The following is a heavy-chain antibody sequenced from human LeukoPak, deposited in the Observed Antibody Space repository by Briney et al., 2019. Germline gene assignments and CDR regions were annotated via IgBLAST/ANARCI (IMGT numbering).Heavy chain of an antibody. CDR2: IKQDGSEK. CDR1: GFTFSNYW. V-gene: IGHV3-7*05. J-gene: IGHJ3*02. D-gene: IGHD6-19*01. CDR3: ARAGFYSSGDAFDI. Sequence: GGSLRLSCAGSGFTFSNYWMSWVRQAPGKGLEWVANIKQDGSEKYYVDSVKGRFTISRDNAKNSLYLQMHSLRAEDTAVYYCARAGFYSSGDAFDIWGQGTMVTVSS.